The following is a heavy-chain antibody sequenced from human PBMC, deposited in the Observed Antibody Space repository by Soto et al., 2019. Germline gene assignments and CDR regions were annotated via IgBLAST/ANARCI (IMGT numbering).Heavy chain of an antibody. CDR3: AREGFDHRPDY. CDR1: GDSISSPNW. V-gene: IGHV4-4*02. CDR2: MFASGSS. Sequence: QVQLQESGPGLVKPSETLSLTCAVSGDSISSPNWWSWYRQTPGKGLELIGEMFASGSSNYNPSLNGRFTLSLETSKNHFSLKLTSLTAVDTAIYYCAREGFDHRPDYCGQGHPVTVSS. J-gene: IGHJ4*02.